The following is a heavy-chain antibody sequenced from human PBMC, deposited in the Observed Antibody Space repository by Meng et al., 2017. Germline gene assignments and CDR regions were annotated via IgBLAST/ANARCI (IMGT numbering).Heavy chain of an antibody. CDR3: ARDLFPDRRPYYFDY. V-gene: IGHV4-38-2*02. CDR2: IYYSGST. CDR1: GYSISSGYY. D-gene: IGHD1-14*01. J-gene: IGHJ4*02. Sequence: SETLSLTCTVSGYSISSGYYWGWIRQPPGKGLEWIGSIYYSGSTYYNPSLKSRVTISVDTSKNQFSLKLSSVTAADTAVYYCARDLFPDRRPYYFDYWGQGTLVTVSS.